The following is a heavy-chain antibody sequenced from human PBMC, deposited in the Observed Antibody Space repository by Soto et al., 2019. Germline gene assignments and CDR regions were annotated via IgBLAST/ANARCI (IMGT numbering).Heavy chain of an antibody. D-gene: IGHD2-2*01. V-gene: IGHV4-39*01. CDR1: GGSISSSSYY. J-gene: IGHJ5*02. CDR2: IYYSGST. CDR3: ARQVIGYCSSTSCYPAAHWFDP. Sequence: QLQLQESGPGLVKPSETLSLTCTVSGGSISSSSYYWGWIRQPPGKGLEWIGSIYYSGSTYYNPSLKSRVTISVDTSKNQFSLKLSPVTAADTAVYYCARQVIGYCSSTSCYPAAHWFDPWGQGTLVTVSS.